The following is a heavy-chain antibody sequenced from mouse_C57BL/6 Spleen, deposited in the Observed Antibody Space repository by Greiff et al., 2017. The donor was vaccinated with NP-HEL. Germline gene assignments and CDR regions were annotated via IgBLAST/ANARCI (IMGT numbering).Heavy chain of an antibody. CDR1: GYAFSSSW. V-gene: IGHV1-82*01. CDR3: ARFGPNYFDY. CDR2: LYPGDGDT. J-gene: IGHJ2*01. Sequence: QVQLQQSGPELVKPGASVKISCKASGYAFSSSWMNWVKQRPGKGLEWIGRLYPGDGDTNYNGKFKGKATLTADKSSSTAYMQLSSLTSEDSAVYFCARFGPNYFDYWGQGTTLTVSS.